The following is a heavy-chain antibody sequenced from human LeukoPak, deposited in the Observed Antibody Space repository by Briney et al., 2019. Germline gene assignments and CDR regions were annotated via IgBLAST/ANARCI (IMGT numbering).Heavy chain of an antibody. Sequence: SETLSPTCTVSGGSVSSGSYYWSWIRQPPGKGLEWIGYIYYSGSTNYNPSLKSRVTISVDTSKNQFSLKLSSVTAADTAVYYCARGTGWGVDNWGQVTLVTV. J-gene: IGHJ4*02. V-gene: IGHV4-61*01. D-gene: IGHD3-10*01. CDR3: ARGTGWGVDN. CDR2: IYYSGST. CDR1: GGSVSSGSYY.